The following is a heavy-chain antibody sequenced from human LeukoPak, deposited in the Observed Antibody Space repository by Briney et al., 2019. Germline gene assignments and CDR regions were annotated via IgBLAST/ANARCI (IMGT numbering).Heavy chain of an antibody. V-gene: IGHV3-53*01. CDR2: IYSDGST. Sequence: PGGSLRLSCAVSGFTVSSNYMSWVRLAPGKGLEWVSVIYSDGSTYYADSVKGRFTISRDNSKNTLYLQMNSLRAEDTAVYYCARDLAAAGYFDYWGQGILVSVSS. J-gene: IGHJ4*02. D-gene: IGHD6-13*01. CDR3: ARDLAAAGYFDY. CDR1: GFTVSSNY.